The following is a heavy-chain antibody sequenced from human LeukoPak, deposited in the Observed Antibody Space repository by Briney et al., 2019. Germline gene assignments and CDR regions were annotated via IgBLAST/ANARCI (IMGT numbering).Heavy chain of an antibody. Sequence: SETLSLTCTVSGGSISSSSYYWGWIRQPPGKGLEWIGSIYYSGSTYYNPSLKSRVTISVDTSKNQFSLRLSSVTAADTAVYYCARHVIWFGELLYPPHGFDPWGQGTLVTVSS. CDR1: GGSISSSSYY. J-gene: IGHJ5*02. CDR2: IYYSGST. D-gene: IGHD3-10*01. V-gene: IGHV4-39*01. CDR3: ARHVIWFGELLYPPHGFDP.